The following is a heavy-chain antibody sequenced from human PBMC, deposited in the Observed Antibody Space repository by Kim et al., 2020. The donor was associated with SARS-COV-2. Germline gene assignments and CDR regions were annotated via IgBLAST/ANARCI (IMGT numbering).Heavy chain of an antibody. D-gene: IGHD1-26*01. CDR3: ARGPPYRWSYWDALDN. J-gene: IGHJ3*02. CDR1: GFTFSDSV. Sequence: GGSLRLSCAASGFTFSDSVMHWVRQASGKGLEWLGRIRSKANSYTTAYSASVKCRFTIYRDDSKNTEYLQMHSLKIEDAAVYYCARGPPYRWSYWDALDNWGQGTMVTVSS. CDR2: IRSKANSYTT. V-gene: IGHV3-73*01.